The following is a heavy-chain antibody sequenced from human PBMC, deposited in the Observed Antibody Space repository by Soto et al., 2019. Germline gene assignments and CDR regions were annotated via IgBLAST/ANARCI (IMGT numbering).Heavy chain of an antibody. J-gene: IGHJ4*02. CDR3: ASSWGYSSGWYYDY. CDR1: GYSFTSYW. CDR2: IDPSDSYT. Sequence: GESLKISCKGSGYSFTSYWISWVRQMPGKGLEWMGRIDPSDSYTNYSPFFQGHVTISADKSISTAYLQWSSLKASDTAMYYCASSWGYSSGWYYDYWGQGTLVTVSS. D-gene: IGHD6-19*01. V-gene: IGHV5-10-1*01.